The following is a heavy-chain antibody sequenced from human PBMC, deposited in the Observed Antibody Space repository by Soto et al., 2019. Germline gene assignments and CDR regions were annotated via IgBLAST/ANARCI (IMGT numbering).Heavy chain of an antibody. D-gene: IGHD5-18*01. Sequence: VQLLESGGGLVQPGGSMRLSCAASGFTFSSFALSWVRPAPRKGLEWVSAISGSGDGVDYADSVKGQFTISRDNSKNTLYLQMNSLSGSDTSVYYCAGPGYSSQDYWGQGTLVTVSS. CDR3: AGPGYSSQDY. J-gene: IGHJ4*02. CDR2: ISGSGDGV. CDR1: GFTFSSFA. V-gene: IGHV3-23*01.